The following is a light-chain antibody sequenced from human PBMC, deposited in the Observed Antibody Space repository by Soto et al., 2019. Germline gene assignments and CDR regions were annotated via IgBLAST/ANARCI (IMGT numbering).Light chain of an antibody. J-gene: IGKJ4*01. CDR3: MQALQTPGLT. CDR2: LGS. CDR1: QSLLHSNGYNC. V-gene: IGKV2-28*01. Sequence: DIVMTQSPLSLPVTPGEPASISCRSSQSLLHSNGYNCLDWYLQKPGQSPQLLIYLGSNRASGVPDRFGGSGSGTDFTLKISRVEAEDVGIYYCMQALQTPGLTFGGGTKVEIK.